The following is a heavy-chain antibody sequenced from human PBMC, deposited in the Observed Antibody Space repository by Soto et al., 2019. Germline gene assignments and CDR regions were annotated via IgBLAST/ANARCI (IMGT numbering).Heavy chain of an antibody. J-gene: IGHJ4*02. CDR2: VSHDGRNT. D-gene: IGHD6-19*01. CDR3: AKGGRQWLVTSDFNY. Sequence: VQLVESGGGVVQXGRSLRLSCAASGFTFSDYAMHWVCQAPGKGLEWVAVVSHDGRNTHYADSVKGRFTISRDSSKNTVSLEMTSLRAEDTAVDYCAKGGRQWLVTSDFNYWGQGALVTVSS. V-gene: IGHV3-30*18. CDR1: GFTFSDYA.